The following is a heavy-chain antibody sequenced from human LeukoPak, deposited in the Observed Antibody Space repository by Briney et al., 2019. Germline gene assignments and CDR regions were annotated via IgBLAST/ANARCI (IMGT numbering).Heavy chain of an antibody. CDR1: GGSPSGHY. J-gene: IGHJ4*01. V-gene: IGHV4-59*11. D-gene: IGHD1-26*01. CDR3: ARGVGERYYVNFFDY. CDR2: FYYHGSP. Sequence: SETLSLSCSVSGGSPSGHYWSCFRQPPGKGLEGIGSFYYHGSPNYHPSLSSLVSITVETSKNQFSLKVNSVTSADTAVYYCARGVGERYYVNFFDYWGHGNFVTVSS.